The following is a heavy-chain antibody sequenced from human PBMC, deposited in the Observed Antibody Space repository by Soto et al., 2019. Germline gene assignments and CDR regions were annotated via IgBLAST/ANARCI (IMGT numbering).Heavy chain of an antibody. Sequence: QVQLVESGGGVVQPGRSLRLSCAASGFAFNDYAMHWVRQAPGKGLEWVAVISYDGNNKYYADSVKGRLIISRDNSKNTVYLQMRSQRADDTAVYYCAKSFTAWRWKGNYFDYWGQGTLVTVSS. J-gene: IGHJ4*02. D-gene: IGHD3-3*01. CDR3: AKSFTAWRWKGNYFDY. CDR1: GFAFNDYA. CDR2: ISYDGNNK. V-gene: IGHV3-30*18.